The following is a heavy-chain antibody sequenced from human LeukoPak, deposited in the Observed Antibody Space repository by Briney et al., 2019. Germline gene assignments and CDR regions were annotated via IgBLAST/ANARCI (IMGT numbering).Heavy chain of an antibody. Sequence: GGSLRLSCAASGFTFSSYAMHWVRQAPGKGLEWVAVISYDGSNKYYADSVKGRFTISRDNSKNTLYLQMSSLRAEDTAVYYCARRYCSGGSCSPGDYWGQGTLVTVSS. CDR2: ISYDGSNK. CDR3: ARRYCSGGSCSPGDY. J-gene: IGHJ4*02. D-gene: IGHD2-15*01. V-gene: IGHV3-30*04. CDR1: GFTFSSYA.